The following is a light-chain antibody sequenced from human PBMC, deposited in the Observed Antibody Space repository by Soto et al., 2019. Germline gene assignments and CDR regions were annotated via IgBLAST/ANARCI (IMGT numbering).Light chain of an antibody. Sequence: QSALTQPASVSGSPGQSITISCTGTSSDVGSYNYVSWYQQHPGKVPKLIIYDVTYRPSRVSDRFSGSKSGNTASLTISGRQAEDEADYYCSSYTGTSNYVFGTGTKLTVL. J-gene: IGLJ1*01. CDR2: DVT. CDR1: SSDVGSYNY. V-gene: IGLV2-14*01. CDR3: SSYTGTSNYV.